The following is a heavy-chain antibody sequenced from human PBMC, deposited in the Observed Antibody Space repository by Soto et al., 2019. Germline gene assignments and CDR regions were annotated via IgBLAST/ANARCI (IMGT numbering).Heavy chain of an antibody. CDR2: MNPNSGNT. D-gene: IGHD3-3*01. CDR1: GYTFTSYD. V-gene: IGHV1-8*01. Sequence: ASVKVSCKASGYTFTSYDINWVRQATGQGLERMGWMNPNSGNTGYAQKFQGRVTMTRNTSISTAYMELSSLRSEDTAVYYSARIPGYDFWREDDVFDIWGQGKMVTVSS. CDR3: ARIPGYDFWREDDVFDI. J-gene: IGHJ3*02.